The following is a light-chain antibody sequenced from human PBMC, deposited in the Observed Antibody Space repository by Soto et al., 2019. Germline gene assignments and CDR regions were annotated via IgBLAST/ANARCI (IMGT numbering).Light chain of an antibody. V-gene: IGKV4-1*01. CDR3: QKYYSSPFT. CDR1: QSVLYSSNNKNY. J-gene: IGKJ4*01. Sequence: DVVMTQSPDSLAVSLGERATINCKSSQSVLYSSNNKNYLAWYQQKPGPPPKLLIYWASTRESGVPDRFSGGGSGADFTLTISSLQAGDGAVYYCQKYYSSPFTFGGGTKVEIK. CDR2: WAS.